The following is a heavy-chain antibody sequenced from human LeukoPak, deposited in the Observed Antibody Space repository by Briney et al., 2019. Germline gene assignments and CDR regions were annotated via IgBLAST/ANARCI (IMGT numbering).Heavy chain of an antibody. D-gene: IGHD6-13*01. CDR2: ISAYNGNT. CDR3: ARDRSTDSRHWDPVFDY. J-gene: IGHJ4*02. V-gene: IGHV1-18*01. CDR1: AYTFTSYG. Sequence: ASLKVSCKASAYTFTSYGISWVRQAPGQGLEWMGWISAYNGNTNFAQKLQDRVTMTTDTSTSTAYMELRSLSSADTAVYYCARDRSTDSRHWDPVFDYWGQGTLVTVSS.